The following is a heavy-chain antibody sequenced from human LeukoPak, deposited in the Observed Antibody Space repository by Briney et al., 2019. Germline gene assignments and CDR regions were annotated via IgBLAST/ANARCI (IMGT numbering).Heavy chain of an antibody. D-gene: IGHD3-3*01. CDR1: GFTFSSYG. Sequence: ERSLRLSCAASGFTFSSYGMHWVRQVPGKGLEWVAVIWYDGSDKYYADSVKGRFTISRDNSKNTLYLQMNSLRAEDTAVYYCARDYYDFWSGYLGGYYYYGMDVWGQGTTVTVSS. J-gene: IGHJ6*02. CDR2: IWYDGSDK. V-gene: IGHV3-33*01. CDR3: ARDYYDFWSGYLGGYYYYGMDV.